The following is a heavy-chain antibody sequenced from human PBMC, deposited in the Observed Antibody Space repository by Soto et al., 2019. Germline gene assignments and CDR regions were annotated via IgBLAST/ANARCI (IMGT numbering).Heavy chain of an antibody. J-gene: IGHJ4*02. Sequence: QVQLVQSGAEVKKPGSSVKVSCKASGGTFSSYAISWVRQAPGQGLEWMGGIIPIFGTANYAQKFQGKVTITSDDSATTFYMELSRLRYDDTAVYYCHHQHGPESYSDYWGQGTLVTVSS. CDR2: IIPIFGTA. CDR1: GGTFSSYA. V-gene: IGHV1-69*05. CDR3: HHQHGPESYSDY. D-gene: IGHD2-21*01.